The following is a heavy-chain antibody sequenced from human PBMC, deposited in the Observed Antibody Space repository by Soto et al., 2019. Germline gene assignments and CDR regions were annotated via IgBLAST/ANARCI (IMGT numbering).Heavy chain of an antibody. CDR3: ARNHNSSSLGSDY. J-gene: IGHJ4*02. CDR2: TYYRSKWSN. D-gene: IGHD6-6*01. V-gene: IGHV6-1*01. Sequence: SQTLSLTCAISGDSVSSNSATWNWIRQSPSRGLEWLGRTYYRSKWSNNYAVSLKSRMTINPDTSKNHFSLQLDSVTPEDTAVYYCARNHNSSSLGSDYWGQGSLVTVSS. CDR1: GDSVSSNSAT.